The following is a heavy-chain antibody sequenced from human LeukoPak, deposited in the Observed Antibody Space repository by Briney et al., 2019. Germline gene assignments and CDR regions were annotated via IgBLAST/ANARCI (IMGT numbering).Heavy chain of an antibody. D-gene: IGHD4-23*01. J-gene: IGHJ4*02. V-gene: IGHV4-34*01. CDR2: INHSGST. Sequence: SETLSLTCAVYGGSFSGYYWSWTRQPPGKGLEWIGEINHSGSTNYNPSLKSRVTISVDTSKNQFSLKLSSVTAADTAVYYCARGDGGGYGGNFDYWGQGTLVTVSS. CDR3: ARGDGGGYGGNFDY. CDR1: GGSFSGYY.